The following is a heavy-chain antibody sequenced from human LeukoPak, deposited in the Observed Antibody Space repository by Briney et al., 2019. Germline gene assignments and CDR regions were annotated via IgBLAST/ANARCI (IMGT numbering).Heavy chain of an antibody. CDR1: GGSFSGYY. V-gene: IGHV4-34*09. CDR3: ARDIPAAPGLIYYYGMDV. D-gene: IGHD6-13*01. CDR2: IYYSGST. Sequence: SETLSLTCAVYGGSFSGYYWSWIRQPPGKGLEWIGYIYYSGSTYYNPSLKSRVTISVDTSKNQFSLKLSSVTAADTAVYYCARDIPAAPGLIYYYGMDVWGQGTTVTVSS. J-gene: IGHJ6*02.